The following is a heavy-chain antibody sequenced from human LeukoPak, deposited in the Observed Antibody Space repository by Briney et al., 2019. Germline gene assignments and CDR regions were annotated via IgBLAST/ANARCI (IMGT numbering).Heavy chain of an antibody. J-gene: IGHJ4*02. CDR3: ARDRVVSPYYFDY. D-gene: IGHD5/OR15-5a*01. CDR1: GFTFRSYT. CDR2: ISSSSSYI. V-gene: IGHV3-21*01. Sequence: PGGSLRLSCAASGFTFRSYTVNWVRQAPGKGLEWVSSISSSSSYIYYADSMKGRFTISRDNAKNSLYLQMNSPRAEDTAVYYCARDRVVSPYYFDYWGQGTLVTVSS.